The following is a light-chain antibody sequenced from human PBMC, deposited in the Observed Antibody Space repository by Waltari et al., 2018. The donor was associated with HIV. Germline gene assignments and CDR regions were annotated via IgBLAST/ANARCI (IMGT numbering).Light chain of an antibody. J-gene: IGLJ2*01. CDR1: NLGDKY. CDR3: QAWDRGTAV. V-gene: IGLV3-1*01. CDR2: QDN. Sequence: SYELTQPPSVSVSPGQTASITCSGDNLGDKYTCWYQQKPGQSPVLVIYQDNKRPSGIAARFSGSNSGNTATLTISGTQAMDEADYYCQAWDRGTAVFGGGTKLTVL.